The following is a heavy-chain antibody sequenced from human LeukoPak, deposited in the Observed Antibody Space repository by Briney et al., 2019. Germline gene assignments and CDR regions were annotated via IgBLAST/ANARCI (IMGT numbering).Heavy chain of an antibody. V-gene: IGHV3-11*01. CDR1: VFTLCHFY. D-gene: IGHD3-10*01. CDR2: LSSSGNMI. Sequence: KSGGSLTLFCAPSVFTLCHFYNMCIRHARGGGGVGVAYLSSSGNMIYYSDSVKGRFTISRDNAKNSVYLQMNSLRAEDTAVYYCARKIYGSENYIDYWGQGTLVTVSS. CDR3: ARKIYGSENYIDY. J-gene: IGHJ4*02.